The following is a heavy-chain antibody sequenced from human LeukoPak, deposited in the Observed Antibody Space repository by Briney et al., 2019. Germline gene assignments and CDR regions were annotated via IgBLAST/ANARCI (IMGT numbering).Heavy chain of an antibody. J-gene: IGHJ5*02. V-gene: IGHV1-2*02. CDR1: GYTFTGYY. D-gene: IGHD5-24*01. CDR3: ARDNSVRDEAWWFNL. Sequence: ASVKVSCKASGYTFTGYYMHWVRQAPGQGLEWMGWINPNSGGTTYAQKSQGRVTLTRDMSTSTDYLELSSLRSEDTAVYYCARDNSVRDEAWWFNLWGQGTLVTVSS. CDR2: INPNSGGT.